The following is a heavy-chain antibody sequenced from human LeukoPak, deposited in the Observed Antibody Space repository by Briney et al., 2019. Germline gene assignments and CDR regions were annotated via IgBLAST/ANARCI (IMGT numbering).Heavy chain of an antibody. CDR3: AKAGTYYYDSSGYYSGYYFDY. CDR1: GFTFSSYA. CDR2: ISGCGGST. Sequence: GGSLRLSCAASGFTFSSYAMSWVRQAPGKGLEWVSAISGCGGSTYYADSVKGRFTISRDNSKNTLYLQMNSLRAEDTAVYYCAKAGTYYYDSSGYYSGYYFDYWGQGTLVTVSS. V-gene: IGHV3-23*01. D-gene: IGHD3-22*01. J-gene: IGHJ4*02.